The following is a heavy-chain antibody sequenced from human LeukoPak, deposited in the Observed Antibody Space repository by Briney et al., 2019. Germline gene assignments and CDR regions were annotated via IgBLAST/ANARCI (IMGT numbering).Heavy chain of an antibody. D-gene: IGHD2-15*01. V-gene: IGHV1-46*01. CDR3: ARDSRYWSFDY. CDR2: INPDDGST. Sequence: ASVKVSCKASGYTFTTYKMHWVRQAPGQGLEWMGIINPDDGSTTYAQKLQGRVTMTRDTSTSTVYMDLSSLRSEDTAVYSCARDSRYWSFDYWGQGTLVTVSS. J-gene: IGHJ4*02. CDR1: GYTFTTYK.